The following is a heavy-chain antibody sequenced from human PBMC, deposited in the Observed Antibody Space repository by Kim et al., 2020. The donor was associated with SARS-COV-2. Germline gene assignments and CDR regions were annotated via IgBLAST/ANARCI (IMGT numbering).Heavy chain of an antibody. J-gene: IGHJ4*02. CDR3: ARGLKRITMVRGVSQLDY. V-gene: IGHV4-34*01. D-gene: IGHD3-10*01. Sequence: KSRVTISVDTSKNQFSLKLSSVTAADTAVYYCARGLKRITMVRGVSQLDYWGQGTLVTVSS.